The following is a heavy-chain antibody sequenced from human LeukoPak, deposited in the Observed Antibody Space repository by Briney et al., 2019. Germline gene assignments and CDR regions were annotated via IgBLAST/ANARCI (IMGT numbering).Heavy chain of an antibody. D-gene: IGHD3-22*01. J-gene: IGHJ4*02. Sequence: GGSLRLSCAASGFTVSSNYMSWVRQAPGKGLEWVSVIYSGGSTYYADSVKGRFTISRDNSKNTLYLQMNSLRAEDTAVYYCAREPTYYYDSSGGFDYWGQGILVTVSS. V-gene: IGHV3-66*01. CDR3: AREPTYYYDSSGGFDY. CDR2: IYSGGST. CDR1: GFTVSSNY.